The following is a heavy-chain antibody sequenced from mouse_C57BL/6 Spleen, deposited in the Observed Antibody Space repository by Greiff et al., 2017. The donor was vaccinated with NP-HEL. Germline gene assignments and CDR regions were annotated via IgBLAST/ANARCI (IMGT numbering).Heavy chain of an antibody. J-gene: IGHJ2*01. CDR2: IYPGSGST. V-gene: IGHV1-55*01. Sequence: VQLQQSGAELVKPGASVKMSCKASGYTFTSYWITWVKQRPGQGLEWIGDIYPGSGSTNYNEKFKSKATLTVDTSSSTAYMQLSSLTSEDSAVYYCAREVYYVSSPFDYWGQGTTLTVSS. D-gene: IGHD1-1*01. CDR3: AREVYYVSSPFDY. CDR1: GYTFTSYW.